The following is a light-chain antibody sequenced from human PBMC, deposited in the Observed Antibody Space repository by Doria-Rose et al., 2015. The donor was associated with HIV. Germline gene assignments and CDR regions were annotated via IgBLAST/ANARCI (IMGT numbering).Light chain of an antibody. CDR2: GNT. Sequence: SVVTQPPSVSGAPGQRVAISCTRSSYNLGAGVAGNWFPTVPVTSRTLLIHGNTNRHSGVPDRFAGSKSGTSASLAISGLQAEDEADYYCQSYDSRLSVYVFGTGTKVTVL. CDR3: QSYDSRLSVYV. V-gene: IGLV1-40*01. CDR1: SYNLGAGVA. J-gene: IGLJ1*01.